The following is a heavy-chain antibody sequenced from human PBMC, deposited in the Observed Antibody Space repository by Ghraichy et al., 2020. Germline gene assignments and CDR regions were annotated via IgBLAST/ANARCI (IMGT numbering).Heavy chain of an antibody. CDR1: GGSISGYY. CDR3: ARDRGIVFLPAAIGWVDP. J-gene: IGHJ5*02. D-gene: IGHD2-2*02. Sequence: SETLSLTCTVYGGSISGYYWSWIRQPAGKGLEWIGRIYSTGSTNYNPSLKSRITMSVDTSKNQFSLKLTSVTAADTAVYYCARDRGIVFLPAAIGWVDPWGQGTLGTVSS. CDR2: IYSTGST. V-gene: IGHV4-4*07.